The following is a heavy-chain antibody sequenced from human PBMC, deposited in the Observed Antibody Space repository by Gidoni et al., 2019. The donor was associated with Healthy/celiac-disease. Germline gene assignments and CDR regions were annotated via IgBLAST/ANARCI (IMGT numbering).Heavy chain of an antibody. V-gene: IGHV3-9*01. CDR1: GFTFDDYA. CDR3: AKDEAYDFWSGYWFDY. D-gene: IGHD3-3*01. CDR2: ISWNSGSI. J-gene: IGHJ4*02. Sequence: EVQLVESGGGLVQPGRSLRRSCAASGFTFDDYAMHWVRQAPGKGLEWVSGISWNSGSIGYADSVKGRFTISRDNAKNSLYLQMNSLRAEDTALYYCAKDEAYDFWSGYWFDYWGQGTLVTVSS.